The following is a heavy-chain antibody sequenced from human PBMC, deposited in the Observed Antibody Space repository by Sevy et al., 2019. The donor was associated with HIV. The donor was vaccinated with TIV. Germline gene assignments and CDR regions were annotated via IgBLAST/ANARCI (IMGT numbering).Heavy chain of an antibody. CDR1: GLRFSNYN. V-gene: IGHV3-21*01. D-gene: IGHD6-13*01. Sequence: GGPLRLSCAASGLRFSNYNMNWVRQAPGQGLEWVACISNSSSYIYYVDSVKGRFTISRDNAKNSLYLQMNSLRAEDTAVYYCASEKEQLVLWPYYGMDVWGQGTTVTVSS. CDR3: ASEKEQLVLWPYYGMDV. CDR2: ISNSSSYI. J-gene: IGHJ6*02.